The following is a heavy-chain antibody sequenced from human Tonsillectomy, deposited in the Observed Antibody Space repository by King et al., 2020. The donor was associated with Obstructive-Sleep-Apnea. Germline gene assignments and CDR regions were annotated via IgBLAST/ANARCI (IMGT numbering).Heavy chain of an antibody. V-gene: IGHV3-20*01. CDR2: INWNGGST. CDR3: ARDLRVTGVRGVGNWFDP. D-gene: IGHD3-10*01. Sequence: QLVQSGGGVVRPGGSLRLSCAASGFTFDDYGMSWVRQAPGKGLEWVSGINWNGGSTGYADSVKGRFTISRDNAKNSLYLQMNSLRAEDTALYHCARDLRVTGVRGVGNWFDPWGQGTLVTVSS. J-gene: IGHJ5*02. CDR1: GFTFDDYG.